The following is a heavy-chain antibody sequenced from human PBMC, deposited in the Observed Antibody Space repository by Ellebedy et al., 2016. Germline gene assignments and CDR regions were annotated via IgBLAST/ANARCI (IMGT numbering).Heavy chain of an antibody. V-gene: IGHV3-23*01. CDR3: ARGKEWLLSYYYMDV. D-gene: IGHD3-3*01. CDR2: ISGSGGST. J-gene: IGHJ6*03. Sequence: GESLKISXAASGFTFSSYAMSWVRQAPGKGLEWVSAISGSGGSTYYADSVKGRFTISRDNSKNTLYLQMNSLRAEDTAVYYCARGKEWLLSYYYMDVWGKGTTVTVSS. CDR1: GFTFSSYA.